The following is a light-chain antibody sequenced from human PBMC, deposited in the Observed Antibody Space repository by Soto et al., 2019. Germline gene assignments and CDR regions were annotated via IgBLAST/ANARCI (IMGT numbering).Light chain of an antibody. CDR2: KAS. V-gene: IGKV1-5*03. CDR1: QTVSSW. Sequence: DIQMTQSPSALSASVGDRVTITCRASQTVSSWLAWYQQKPGKAPKLLIYKASTLKSGVPSRFSGSGSGTEFTLTISSLQTDDFATYYCQQYNSYSSWTFGQGTKVDI. J-gene: IGKJ1*01. CDR3: QQYNSYSSWT.